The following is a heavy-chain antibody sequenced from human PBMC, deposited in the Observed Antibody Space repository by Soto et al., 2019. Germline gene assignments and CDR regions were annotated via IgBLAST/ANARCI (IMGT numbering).Heavy chain of an antibody. D-gene: IGHD3-9*01. V-gene: IGHV1-2*02. CDR2: VNPNTGLT. CDR1: GYTFTALY. Sequence: QVQLVQSESEVRKPGASVKVSCQASGYTFTALYMNWVRQAPGQGLEWMGWVNPNTGLTKYAQKFQGRVIMTRDMSINTAYMELSGLTSDDTAVYYCTTLRLDPWGQGTLVTVSS. J-gene: IGHJ5*02. CDR3: TTLRLDP.